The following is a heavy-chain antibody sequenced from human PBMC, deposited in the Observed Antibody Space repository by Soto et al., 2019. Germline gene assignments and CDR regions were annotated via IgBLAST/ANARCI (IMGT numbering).Heavy chain of an antibody. CDR2: IIPIFGTA. V-gene: IGHV1-69*06. D-gene: IGHD6-6*01. Sequence: SLKVSCKASGGTFSSYAISWVRQAPGQGLEWMGGIIPIFGTANYAQKFQGRVTITADKSTSTAYMELSSLRSEDTAVYYCAREAKYSSSSFIPCCWGQGTLVTVSS. CDR1: GGTFSSYA. J-gene: IGHJ4*02. CDR3: AREAKYSSSSFIPCC.